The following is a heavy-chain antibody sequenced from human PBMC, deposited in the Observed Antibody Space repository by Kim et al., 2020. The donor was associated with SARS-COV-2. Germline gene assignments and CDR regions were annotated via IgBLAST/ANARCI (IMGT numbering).Heavy chain of an antibody. CDR1: GGSISSSNW. CDR2: IYHSGST. D-gene: IGHD2-15*01. CDR3: ASLRYCSGGSCPDY. V-gene: IGHV4-4*02. J-gene: IGHJ4*02. Sequence: SETLSLTCAVSGGSISSSNWWSWVRQPPGKGLEWIGEIYHSGSTNYNPSLKSRVTISVDKSKNQFSLKLSSVTAADTAVYYCASLRYCSGGSCPDYWGQGTLVTVSS.